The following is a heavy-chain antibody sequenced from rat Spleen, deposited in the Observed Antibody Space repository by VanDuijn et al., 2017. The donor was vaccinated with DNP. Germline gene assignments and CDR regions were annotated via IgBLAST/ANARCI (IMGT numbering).Heavy chain of an antibody. CDR1: GFTFSFYG. CDR2: ISASGGST. Sequence: EVQLVESGGGLVEPGRSLTLSCAASGFTFSFYGMAWVRQAPKKGLEWVASISASGGSTSYRDSVKGRFTISRDKAKSTLYLQMDSLRSEDTATYYCTTDFERGYWGQGVMVTVSS. CDR3: TTDFERGY. J-gene: IGHJ2*01. V-gene: IGHV5-27*01. D-gene: IGHD1-11*01.